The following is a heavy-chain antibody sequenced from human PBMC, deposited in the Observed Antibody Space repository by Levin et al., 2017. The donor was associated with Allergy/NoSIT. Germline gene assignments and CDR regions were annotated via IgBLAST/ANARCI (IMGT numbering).Heavy chain of an antibody. Sequence: SETLSLTCAVYGGSFSGYYWSWIRQPPGKGLEWIGKIDHSGTSNYTPSLESRVTISADMSKNQFYLTMNSVTAADTAVYFCARGDWGGSRYTWGYWGQGALVTVSS. J-gene: IGHJ4*02. CDR2: IDHSGTS. D-gene: IGHD3-16*02. V-gene: IGHV4-34*01. CDR1: GGSFSGYY. CDR3: ARGDWGGSRYTWGY.